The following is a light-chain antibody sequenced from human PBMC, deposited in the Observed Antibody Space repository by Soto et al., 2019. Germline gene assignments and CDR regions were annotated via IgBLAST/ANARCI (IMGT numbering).Light chain of an antibody. CDR2: GAA. CDR1: QSLTSSF. CDR3: QQYGRLPLS. Sequence: EILLTQSPGTLSLSAGDRATLSCRASQSLTSSFLAWYQQKPGQTPRLLIYGAAIRATDIPDRFSGSGSGTDFTLTISRLEPEDFAVYFCQQYGRLPLSFGGGTKVEIK. J-gene: IGKJ4*01. V-gene: IGKV3-20*01.